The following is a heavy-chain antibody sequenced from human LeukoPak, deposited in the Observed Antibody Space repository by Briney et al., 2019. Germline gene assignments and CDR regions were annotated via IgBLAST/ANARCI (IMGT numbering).Heavy chain of an antibody. V-gene: IGHV1-18*01. CDR2: ISAYNGNT. CDR1: GYTFTSYG. CDR3: ARDPSYDSSGYPNWFDP. J-gene: IGHJ5*02. Sequence: ASVKVSCKASGYTFTSYGITWVRLAPGQGLEWMGWISAYNGNTNYAQMFQGRVIMTTDTSTNTAYMELRSLRADDTAMYYCARDPSYDSSGYPNWFDPWGQGTLVTVSS. D-gene: IGHD3-22*01.